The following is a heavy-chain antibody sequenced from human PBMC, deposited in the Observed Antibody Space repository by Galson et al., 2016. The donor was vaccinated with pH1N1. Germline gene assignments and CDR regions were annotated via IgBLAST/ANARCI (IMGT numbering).Heavy chain of an antibody. D-gene: IGHD3-3*01. CDR3: ARESLEWLIISGHRVELNWFDS. CDR2: VSGTGTT. CDR1: GGSISSDSDY. Sequence: TLSLTCTVSGGSISSDSDYWTWIRQPAGKGLEWIGRVSGTGTTNYNPSLKSRVTISIDTSKNQFPLKMASVTAADPAVYFCARESLEWLIISGHRVELNWFDSWGQGTLVTVSS. V-gene: IGHV4-61*02. J-gene: IGHJ5*01.